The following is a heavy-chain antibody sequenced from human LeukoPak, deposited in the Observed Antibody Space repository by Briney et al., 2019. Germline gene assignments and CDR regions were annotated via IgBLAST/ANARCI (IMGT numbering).Heavy chain of an antibody. CDR1: GFTFSSYG. V-gene: IGHV3-33*06. J-gene: IGHJ4*02. CDR2: IWYDGSNK. Sequence: GGSLRLSCAASGFTFSSYGMHWVRQAPGKGLEWAAVIWYDGSNKYYADSVKGRFTISRDNSKNTLYLQMNSLRAEDTAVYYCAKARRQYDILTGYEYWGQGTLVTVSS. D-gene: IGHD3-9*01. CDR3: AKARRQYDILTGYEY.